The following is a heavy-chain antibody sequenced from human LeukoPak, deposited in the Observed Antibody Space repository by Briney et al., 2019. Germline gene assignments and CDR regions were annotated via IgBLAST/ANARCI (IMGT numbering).Heavy chain of an antibody. J-gene: IGHJ3*02. D-gene: IGHD3-9*01. V-gene: IGHV4-4*07. CDR3: ARDHKLYDILTGYYNPDAFDI. CDR2: IYTSGST. CDR1: GGSISSYY. Sequence: KPSETLSLTCTVSGGSISSYYWSWIRQPAGKGLEWIGRIYTSGSTNYNPSLKSRVTMSVDTSKNQFSLKLSPVTAADTAVYYCARDHKLYDILTGYYNPDAFDIWGQGTMVTVSS.